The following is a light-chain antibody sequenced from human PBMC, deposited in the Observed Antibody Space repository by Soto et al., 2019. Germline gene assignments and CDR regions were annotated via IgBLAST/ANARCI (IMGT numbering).Light chain of an antibody. CDR3: QQSLNPKT. Sequence: ENVLTQSPGTLSLSPGERATLSCRASESVSSIYVAWYQQKPGQAPTLLIYGASTRATGTPDRFSGSGSGTDFTLTIDRLEPEDFAVYYCQQSLNPKTFGQGTKVDIK. CDR1: ESVSSIY. CDR2: GAS. V-gene: IGKV3-20*01. J-gene: IGKJ1*01.